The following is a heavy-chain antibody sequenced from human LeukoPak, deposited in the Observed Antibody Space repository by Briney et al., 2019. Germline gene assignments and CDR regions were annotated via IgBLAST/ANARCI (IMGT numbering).Heavy chain of an antibody. Sequence: GGSLRLSCAASGFTFSSYGMHWVRQAPGKGLEWVAFIRYDGSNKYYADSVKGRFTISRDNAKNSLYLQMNSLRAEDTAVYYCAKVGAMILQHYFDYWGRGTLVTVSS. J-gene: IGHJ4*02. CDR1: GFTFSSYG. CDR3: AKVGAMILQHYFDY. V-gene: IGHV3-30*02. D-gene: IGHD3-22*01. CDR2: IRYDGSNK.